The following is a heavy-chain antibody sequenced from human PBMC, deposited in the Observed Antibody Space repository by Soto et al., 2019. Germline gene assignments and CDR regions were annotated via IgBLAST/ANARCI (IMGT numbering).Heavy chain of an antibody. J-gene: IGHJ5*01. CDR1: GFTFSSYP. CDR3: LRDYSGWFDF. D-gene: IGHD3-10*01. Sequence: QVQLVESGGGVVQPGRSLRLSCAASGFTFSSYPIHWVRQAPGKGLEWVGSISYDGTSEDFADSLRGRFTLSRDNSKNMLWLQMNSLRSEDTAGYYCLRDYSGWFDFWGQGTLVTVSS. V-gene: IGHV3-30-3*01. CDR2: ISYDGTSE.